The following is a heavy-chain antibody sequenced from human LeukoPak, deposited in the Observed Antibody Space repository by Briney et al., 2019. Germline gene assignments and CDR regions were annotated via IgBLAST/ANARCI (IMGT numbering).Heavy chain of an antibody. D-gene: IGHD1-26*01. CDR3: AREYSGTFDI. CDR1: GFTFSSYA. V-gene: IGHV3-30-3*01. Sequence: PGGSLRLSCAASGFTFSSYAMSWVRQAPGKGLEWVAVISYDGSNKYYADSVKGRFTISRDNSKNTLYLQMNSLRAEDTAVYYCAREYSGTFDIWGQGTMVTVSS. CDR2: ISYDGSNK. J-gene: IGHJ3*02.